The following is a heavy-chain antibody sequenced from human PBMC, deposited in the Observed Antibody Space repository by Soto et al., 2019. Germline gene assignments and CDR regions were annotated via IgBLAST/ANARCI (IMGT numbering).Heavy chain of an antibody. D-gene: IGHD3-3*01. CDR3: ARDNDKDTDFWSGYPHYLYY. V-gene: IGHV4-38-2*02. J-gene: IGHJ4*02. CDR2: IYHSGST. Sequence: SETLSLTCAVSGYSISSGYYWGWIRQPPGKGLEWIGSIYHSGSTYYNPSLKSRVTISVDTSKNQFSLKLSSVTAADTAVYYCARDNDKDTDFWSGYPHYLYYWGQGTLVTV. CDR1: GYSISSGYY.